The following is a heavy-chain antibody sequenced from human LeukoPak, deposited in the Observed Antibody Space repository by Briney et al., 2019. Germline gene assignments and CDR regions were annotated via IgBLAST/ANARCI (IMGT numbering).Heavy chain of an antibody. CDR2: ISWNSGSI. V-gene: IGHV3-9*01. D-gene: IGHD4-23*01. CDR3: AKDIAYGGNPEYFQH. J-gene: IGHJ1*01. Sequence: GGSLRLSCAASGFTFDDYAMHWVRQAPGKGLEWVSGISWNSGSIGYADSVKGRFTISRDNAKNSLYLQMNSLRAEDTALYYCAKDIAYGGNPEYFQHWGQGTLVNVSS. CDR1: GFTFDDYA.